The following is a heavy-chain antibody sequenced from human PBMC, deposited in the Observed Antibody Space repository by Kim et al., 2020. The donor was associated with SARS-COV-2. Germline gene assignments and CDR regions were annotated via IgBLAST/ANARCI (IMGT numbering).Heavy chain of an antibody. CDR1: GGSISSGGYY. CDR2: IYYSGST. V-gene: IGHV4-31*03. J-gene: IGHJ5*02. CDR3: ARGSSYYDILTGGLNWFDP. D-gene: IGHD3-9*01. Sequence: SETLSLTCTVSGGSISSGGYYWSWIRQHPGKGLEWIGYIYYSGSTYYNPSLKSRVTISVDTSKNQFSLKLSSVTAADTAVYYCARGSSYYDILTGGLNWFDPWGQGTLVTVSS.